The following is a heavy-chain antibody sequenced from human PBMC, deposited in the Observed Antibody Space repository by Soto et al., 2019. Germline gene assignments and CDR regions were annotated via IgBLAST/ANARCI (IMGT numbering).Heavy chain of an antibody. V-gene: IGHV3-33*01. CDR2: IWYYVSNK. CDR1: GFSFSSYG. Sequence: GGSLRLSCAASGFSFSSYGMHWVRQAPGKGLEWVAVIWYYVSNKYYADSVKGRFTISRDSSKNTLYLQMNSLRAEDTAVYYCAREGYYDSSGYFYLNCWGKGTLVTVSS. J-gene: IGHJ4*02. D-gene: IGHD3-22*01. CDR3: AREGYYDSSGYFYLNC.